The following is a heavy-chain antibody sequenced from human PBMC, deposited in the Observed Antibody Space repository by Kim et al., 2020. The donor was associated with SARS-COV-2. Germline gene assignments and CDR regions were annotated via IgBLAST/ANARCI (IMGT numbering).Heavy chain of an antibody. CDR3: ARGSMVRGSDAFDI. J-gene: IGHJ3*02. Sequence: ANPVKGRFTISRDNTNNTLYLQMNSLRAEETAVYYWARGSMVRGSDAFDIWGQGTMVTVSS. V-gene: IGHV3-66*01. D-gene: IGHD3-10*01.